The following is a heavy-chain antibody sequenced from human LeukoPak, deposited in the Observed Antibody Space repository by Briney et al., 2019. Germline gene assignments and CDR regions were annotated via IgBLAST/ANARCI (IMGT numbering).Heavy chain of an antibody. Sequence: GGSLRLSCAASGFTFSSYEMHWVRQAPGKGLEWVSYISSSGSTIYYADSVKGRFTISRDNAKNSLYLQMNSLRAEDTAVYYCARDYGGSSPFDYWGQGTLVSVSS. CDR2: ISSSGSTI. V-gene: IGHV3-48*03. CDR3: ARDYGGSSPFDY. CDR1: GFTFSSYE. J-gene: IGHJ4*02. D-gene: IGHD4-23*01.